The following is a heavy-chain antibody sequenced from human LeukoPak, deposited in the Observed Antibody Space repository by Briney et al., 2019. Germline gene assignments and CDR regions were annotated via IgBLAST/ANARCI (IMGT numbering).Heavy chain of an antibody. V-gene: IGHV1-2*04. D-gene: IGHD2-8*01. J-gene: IGHJ4*02. CDR1: GYTFTGYY. CDR3: ARGYCTNGVCRYHFDY. CDR2: INPNSGGT. Sequence: ASVKVSCKASGYTFTGYYMHWVRQAPGQGLEWMGWINPNSGGTNYAQKFQGWVTMTRDTSISTAYMELSRLRSDDTAVYYCARGYCTNGVCRYHFDYWGQGTLVTVSS.